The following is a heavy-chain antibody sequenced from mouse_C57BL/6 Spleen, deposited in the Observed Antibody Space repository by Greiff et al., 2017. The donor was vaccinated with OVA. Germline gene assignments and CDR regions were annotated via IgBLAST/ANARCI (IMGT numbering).Heavy chain of an antibody. D-gene: IGHD6-1*01. V-gene: IGHV2-2*01. CDR1: GFSLTSYG. CDR3: ANSAHGATPGSHFDS. J-gene: IGHJ2*01. Sequence: VKLLESGPGLVQPSQCLSITCTVSGFSLTSYGVHWVRQSPGKGLEWLGVIWSGGSTDYNAAFIPRLSRSKNNPQSQAFFKMNRLQADDTAEYYAANSAHGATPGSHFDSWGQGTTLTGPS. CDR2: IWSGGST.